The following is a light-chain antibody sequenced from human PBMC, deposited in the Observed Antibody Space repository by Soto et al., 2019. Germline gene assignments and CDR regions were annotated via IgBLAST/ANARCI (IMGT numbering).Light chain of an antibody. J-gene: IGLJ3*02. CDR3: QTWGTGFWV. CDR1: SGHSSYA. Sequence: QLVLTQSPSASASLGASVKLTCTLSSGHSSYAIAWYQQQPEKGPRYLMTLNSDGSHSKGDGITDRFSGSSSGAERYLTISSLQSEDEADYYCQTWGTGFWVFGGGTKLTVL. CDR2: LNSDGSH. V-gene: IGLV4-69*01.